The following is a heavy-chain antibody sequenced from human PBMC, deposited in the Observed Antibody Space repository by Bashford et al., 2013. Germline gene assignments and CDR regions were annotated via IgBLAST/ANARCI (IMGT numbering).Heavy chain of an antibody. CDR2: IRGRAGGT. V-gene: IGHV3-23*01. J-gene: IGHJ3*01. D-gene: IGHD4-17*01. Sequence: VRQAPGKGLEWVSSIRGRAGGTFYADSVKGRFIISRDNSKNTLYLQMNSLRAEDSAVYYCGRDPNGDYIGAFDFWGQGTMVTVSS. CDR3: GRDPNGDYIGAFDF.